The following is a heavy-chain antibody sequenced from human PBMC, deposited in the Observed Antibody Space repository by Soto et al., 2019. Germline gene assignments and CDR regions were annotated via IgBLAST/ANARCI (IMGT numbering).Heavy chain of an antibody. Sequence: SETLSLTCIVSGGSIYSYYWSWIRQSPEKGLEWIGSVYFSATTYYNPSLKSRLTFSEDTSKNLFSLKLSSVTAADTAVYYCARHGLSGSGWTAAGFDYWGQGIVVTVSS. J-gene: IGHJ4*02. CDR2: VYFSATT. D-gene: IGHD6-19*01. CDR1: GGSIYSYY. V-gene: IGHV4-59*04. CDR3: ARHGLSGSGWTAAGFDY.